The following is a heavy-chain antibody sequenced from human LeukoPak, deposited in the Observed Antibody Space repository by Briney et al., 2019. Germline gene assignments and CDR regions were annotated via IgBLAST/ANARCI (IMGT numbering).Heavy chain of an antibody. V-gene: IGHV1-18*01. Sequence: ASVKVSCKASGYTFTSYGISWVRQAPGQGLEWMGWISAYNGNTNYAQKLQGRVTMTTDTSTSTAYMELRSLRSDDTAVYYCNFYYDSSGYQAVFDYWGQGTLVTVSS. J-gene: IGHJ4*02. CDR1: GYTFTSYG. CDR3: NFYYDSSGYQAVFDY. D-gene: IGHD3-22*01. CDR2: ISAYNGNT.